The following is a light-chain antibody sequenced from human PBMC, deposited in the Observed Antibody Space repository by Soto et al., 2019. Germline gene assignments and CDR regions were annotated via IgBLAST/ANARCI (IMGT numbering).Light chain of an antibody. CDR2: GAS. V-gene: IGKV3-15*01. CDR1: QSVSSN. CDR3: QQYNDWPPYT. J-gene: IGKJ2*01. Sequence: EIVMTQSPATLSVSPGESATLSCRASQSVSSNLAWYQQKPGQAPRLLIYGASTKATCIPARFSGSGSGTEFPPSISSLQSEDFAVYYCQQYNDWPPYTFGQGTKLEIK.